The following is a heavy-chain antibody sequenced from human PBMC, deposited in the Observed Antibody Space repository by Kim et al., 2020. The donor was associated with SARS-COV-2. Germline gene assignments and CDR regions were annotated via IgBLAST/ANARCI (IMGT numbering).Heavy chain of an antibody. CDR3: AIDFHCYGSGSYDPPDY. J-gene: IGHJ4*02. D-gene: IGHD3-10*01. Sequence: GGSLRLSCAASGFTFSSYWMSWVRQAPGKGLEWVANIKQDGSEKYYVDSVKGRFTISRDNAKNSLYLQMNSLRAEDTAVYYCAIDFHCYGSGSYDPPDYWGPGALVTVSS. CDR1: GFTFSSYW. V-gene: IGHV3-7*03. CDR2: IKQDGSEK.